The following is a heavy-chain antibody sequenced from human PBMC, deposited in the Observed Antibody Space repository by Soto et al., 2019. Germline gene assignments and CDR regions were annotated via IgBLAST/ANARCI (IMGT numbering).Heavy chain of an antibody. CDR2: TSGNGGDT. J-gene: IGHJ3*01. CDR3: AEIYDFWTRHHDSFDV. CDR1: GFSFGRYA. V-gene: IGHV3-23*01. D-gene: IGHD3-3*01. Sequence: QLFESGGGLVQPGGSLRLFCVASGFSFGRYAMTWVRQAPGKGLEWVSGTSGNGGDTYYVDSVKGRFTISRDNPKNTLYLQMNSLRVEDTAIYYCAEIYDFWTRHHDSFDVWAQGTSVTVSS.